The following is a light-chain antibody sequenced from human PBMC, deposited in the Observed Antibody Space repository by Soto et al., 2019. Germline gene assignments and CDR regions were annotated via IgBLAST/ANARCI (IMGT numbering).Light chain of an antibody. CDR1: SSDLGGYNY. Sequence: QPVLTQPASVSGSPGQSITISCTGTSSDLGGYNYVSWYQQHPGKAPKLMIYEVSNRPSGVSNRFSGSKSGNTASLTISGLQAEDEADYYCSSYTSSILYVFGTGTKVTVL. V-gene: IGLV2-14*01. CDR2: EVS. J-gene: IGLJ1*01. CDR3: SSYTSSILYV.